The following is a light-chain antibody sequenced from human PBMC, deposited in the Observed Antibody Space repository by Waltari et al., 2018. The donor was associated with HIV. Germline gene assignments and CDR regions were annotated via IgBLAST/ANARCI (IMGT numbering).Light chain of an antibody. J-gene: IGLJ2*01. Sequence: QSALTQPASVSGSPGQSITLSCTGTYSDVGGYNYVSWFQQRPGKAPKLIVYEVTHRPSGVSNRFSASKSGNTASLTISGVQAEDEADYYCSSYTSSSTLVFGGGTKLTVL. V-gene: IGLV2-14*01. CDR3: SSYTSSSTLV. CDR2: EVT. CDR1: YSDVGGYNY.